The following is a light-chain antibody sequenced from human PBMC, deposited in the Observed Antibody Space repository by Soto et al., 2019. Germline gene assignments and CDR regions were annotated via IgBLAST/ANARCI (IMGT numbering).Light chain of an antibody. Sequence: EIVLTQSPATLSLSPGERATLSSRALQSVSSYLAWYQQKPGQAPRLLIYDASNRATGIPARFSGSGSGTDFTLTISSLEPEDFAVYYCQQRSNWPLTFGGGTKVEIK. CDR2: DAS. CDR1: QSVSSY. V-gene: IGKV3-11*01. CDR3: QQRSNWPLT. J-gene: IGKJ4*01.